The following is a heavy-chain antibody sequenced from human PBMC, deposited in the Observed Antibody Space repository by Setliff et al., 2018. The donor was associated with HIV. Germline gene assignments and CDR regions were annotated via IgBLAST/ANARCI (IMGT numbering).Heavy chain of an antibody. J-gene: IGHJ4*02. CDR3: ARDTPDYLGSYYSDY. D-gene: IGHD1-26*01. CDR2: ISAYNGNI. V-gene: IGHV1-18*01. Sequence: ASVKVFCKASGYIFSSYGISWVRQAPGQGLEWMGWISAYNGNINYAQKFQGRVTMTTDTSARTAYMELSSLRSEDTAVYYCARDTPDYLGSYYSDYWGQGTLVTVSS. CDR1: GYIFSSYG.